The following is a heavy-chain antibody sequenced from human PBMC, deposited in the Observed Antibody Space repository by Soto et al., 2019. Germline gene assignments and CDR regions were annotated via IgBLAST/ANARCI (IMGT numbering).Heavy chain of an antibody. J-gene: IGHJ2*01. V-gene: IGHV3-23*01. D-gene: IGHD4-17*01. CDR2: LSGSGVST. CDR3: AKSIGPDYGYSNWYFDL. CDR1: GFTFGGNA. Sequence: GGSLRLSCAASGFTFGGNAMSWVRQAPGKGLEWVSGLSGSGVSTYYAASVRGRFTISRDNWKNTLFLQMNRLRAEDTAVYYCAKSIGPDYGYSNWYFDLWGRGTLVTVSS.